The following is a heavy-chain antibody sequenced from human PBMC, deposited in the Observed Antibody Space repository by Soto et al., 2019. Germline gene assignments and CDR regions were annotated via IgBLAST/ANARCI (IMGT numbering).Heavy chain of an antibody. CDR1: GYTFTSYG. CDR3: ARGTDLWFGELLSVFPPLDP. J-gene: IGHJ5*02. D-gene: IGHD3-10*01. V-gene: IGHV1-18*01. CDR2: ISAYNGNT. Sequence: ASVKVSCKASGYTFTSYGISWVRQAPGQGLEWMGWISAYNGNTNYAQKLQGRVTMTTDTSTSTAYMELRSLRSDDTAVYYCARGTDLWFGELLSVFPPLDPWGQGTLVTVSS.